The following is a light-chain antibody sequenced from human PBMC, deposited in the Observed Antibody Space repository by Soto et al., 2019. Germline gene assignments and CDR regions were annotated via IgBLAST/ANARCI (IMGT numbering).Light chain of an antibody. Sequence: DIVMTQSPDSLAVSLGERVTINCKSSQSVLFGSNNKNYLAWYQQKPGQSPKLLIYWASTRDSGVPDRFSGSGSGTDFTLTISXXXXXXVAVYYCQQYYGIPRTFGQGTKVE. CDR1: QSVLFGSNNKNY. J-gene: IGKJ1*01. CDR2: WAS. CDR3: QQYYGIPRT. V-gene: IGKV4-1*01.